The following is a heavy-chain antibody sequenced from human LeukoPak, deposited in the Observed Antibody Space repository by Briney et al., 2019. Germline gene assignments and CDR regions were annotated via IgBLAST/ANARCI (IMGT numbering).Heavy chain of an antibody. CDR1: GYTFTSYG. D-gene: IGHD3-9*01. Sequence: EASVKVSCKASGYTFTSYGISWVRQAPGQGLEWMGWINPNSGGTNYAQKFQGRVTMTRDTSISTAYMELSRLRSDDTAVYYCATFPYYDILTGYYRGSEDYWGQGTLVTVSS. CDR2: INPNSGGT. J-gene: IGHJ4*02. CDR3: ATFPYYDILTGYYRGSEDY. V-gene: IGHV1-2*02.